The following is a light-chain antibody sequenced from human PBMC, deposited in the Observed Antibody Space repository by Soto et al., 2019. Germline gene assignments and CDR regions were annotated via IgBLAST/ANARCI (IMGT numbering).Light chain of an antibody. CDR1: ISDVGRFDV. V-gene: IGLV2-23*01. J-gene: IGLJ1*01. CDR2: EGS. CDR3: CAYVGARNYV. Sequence: HCALTQPSSVSGSLVHAITISCTGTISDVGRFDVVSWFQQHPGQVPKLIIYEGSRRPSGVSSRFSGSKSGNTASLTISGLQAEEEADYYCCAYVGARNYVFGTGTKVTAL.